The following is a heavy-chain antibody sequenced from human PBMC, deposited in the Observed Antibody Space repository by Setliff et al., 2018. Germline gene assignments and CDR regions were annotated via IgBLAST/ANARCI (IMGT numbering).Heavy chain of an antibody. V-gene: IGHV1-69*13. CDR3: ARGYSSSWQSRMGFDP. CDR2: IIPIFGTA. J-gene: IGHJ5*02. D-gene: IGHD6-13*01. CDR1: GGTFSSYA. Sequence: SVKVSCKASGGTFSSYAISWVRQAPGQGLEWMGGIIPIFGTANYAQKFQGRATITADESTSTAYMELSSLRSEDTAVYYCARGYSSSWQSRMGFDPWGQGTLVTVSS.